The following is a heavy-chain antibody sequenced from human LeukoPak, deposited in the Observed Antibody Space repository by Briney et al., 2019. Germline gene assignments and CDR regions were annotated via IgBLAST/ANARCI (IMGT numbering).Heavy chain of an antibody. CDR2: INAGNGNI. D-gene: IGHD3-10*01. CDR1: GYTFTHYA. V-gene: IGHV1-3*01. Sequence: ASVKVSGMTSGYTFTHYAIHWVRQAPGQRLECMGWINAGNGNIKYSQDFQGRVAFTSGTFASTSYMELSSLRSEDTAVYYCARDNSRAALGCTNFDYWGQGTLVTVSS. J-gene: IGHJ4*02. CDR3: ARDNSRAALGCTNFDY.